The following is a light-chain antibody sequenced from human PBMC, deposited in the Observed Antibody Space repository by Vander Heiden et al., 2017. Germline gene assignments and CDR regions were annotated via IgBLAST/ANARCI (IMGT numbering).Light chain of an antibody. CDR3: QNGGTGIVV. CDR1: SGHSSYA. Sequence: QPVLTPSPSASASLGASVKITCTLSSGHSSYAIAWHQQQPENGPRDLLNLNSDESHHTGDPIPDSFSGSGSGADRALTIASLEAEDEDYYDCQNGGTGIVVFGGGTKLTVL. J-gene: IGLJ2*01. CDR2: LNSDESH. V-gene: IGLV4-69*01.